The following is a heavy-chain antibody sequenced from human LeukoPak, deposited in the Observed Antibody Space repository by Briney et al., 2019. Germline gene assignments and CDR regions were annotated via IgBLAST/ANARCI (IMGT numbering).Heavy chain of an antibody. Sequence: PSETLSLTCTVSGGYISSSSYFWGWIRQPPGEGLEWIGSIYYGGNTYYNPSLESRVTISVDTSKNQFSLKLSSVTAADTAVFYCARHGCSGTSCSIDYWGQGTLVTVSS. CDR3: ARHGCSGTSCSIDY. J-gene: IGHJ4*02. CDR2: IYYGGNT. V-gene: IGHV4-39*01. CDR1: GGYISSSSYF. D-gene: IGHD2-2*01.